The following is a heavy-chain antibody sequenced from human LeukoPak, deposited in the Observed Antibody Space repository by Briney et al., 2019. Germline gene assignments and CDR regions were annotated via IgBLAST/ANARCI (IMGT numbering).Heavy chain of an antibody. CDR1: GFTFSSYS. D-gene: IGHD3-9*01. V-gene: IGHV3-21*01. CDR2: ISSSSYI. CDR3: ARDGIARKTYYDILTGYYMDY. J-gene: IGHJ4*02. Sequence: GGSLRLSCAASGFTFSSYSMNWVRQAPGKGLEWVSSISSSSYIYYADSVKGRFTISRDNAKNSLYLQVNSLRAEDTAVYYCARDGIARKTYYDILTGYYMDYWGQGTLVTVSS.